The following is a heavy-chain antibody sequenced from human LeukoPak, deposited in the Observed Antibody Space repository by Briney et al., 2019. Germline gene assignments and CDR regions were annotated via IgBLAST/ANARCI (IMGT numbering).Heavy chain of an antibody. J-gene: IGHJ5*02. D-gene: IGHD1-26*01. CDR1: GGTFSSLT. CDR2: IIPIFGTA. V-gene: IGHV1-69*13. CDR3: ARDSNAYSGSYH. Sequence: GASVKVSCKASGGTFSSLTISWVRQAPGQGLEWMGGIIPIFGTANYAQKFQGRVTITADESTSTAYMELSSLRSEDTAVYYCARDSNAYSGSYHWGQGTLVTVSS.